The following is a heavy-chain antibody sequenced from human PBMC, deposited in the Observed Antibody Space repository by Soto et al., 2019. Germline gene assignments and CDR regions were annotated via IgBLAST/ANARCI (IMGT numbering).Heavy chain of an antibody. D-gene: IGHD2-15*01. CDR1: GGSFNDFY. Sequence: QQWGAGLLKRSETLSRTCAVSGGSFNDFYWNWVRQPPGEGLEWIGEVNHAGGTDYNPSLKSRVTILEDRSKKQLSLRLKSVTVADTVTYYCARRGRYGGRSYTGWGQGTLVTVSS. V-gene: IGHV4-34*01. CDR3: ARRGRYGGRSYTG. J-gene: IGHJ4*02. CDR2: VNHAGGT.